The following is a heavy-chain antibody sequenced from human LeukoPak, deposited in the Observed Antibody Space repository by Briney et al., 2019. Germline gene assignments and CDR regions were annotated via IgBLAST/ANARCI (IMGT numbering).Heavy chain of an antibody. CDR1: GFTFSSYA. J-gene: IGHJ3*02. CDR3: AKSAYDSSGYYFLADAFDI. V-gene: IGHV3-23*01. CDR2: ISGSGGST. D-gene: IGHD3-22*01. Sequence: GGSLRLSCAASGFTFSSYAMSWVRQAPGKGLEWVSAISGSGGSTYYAGSVKGRFTISRDNPKNTLYLQMNSLRAEDTAVYYCAKSAYDSSGYYFLADAFDIWGQGTMVTVSS.